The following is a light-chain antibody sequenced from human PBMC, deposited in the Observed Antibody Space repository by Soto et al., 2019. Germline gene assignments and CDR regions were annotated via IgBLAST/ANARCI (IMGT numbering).Light chain of an antibody. CDR3: LSYTTSATYV. CDR1: SSDIGNYYNY. Sequence: QSALTQPASVSGSPGQSITISCTGTSSDIGNYYNYVSWYQQHPGKAPKVVIYGVTNRPSGVSSRFSGSKSGSTASLTISGLQAEDEADYYCLSYTTSATYVFGTGTKFTVL. V-gene: IGLV2-14*01. J-gene: IGLJ1*01. CDR2: GVT.